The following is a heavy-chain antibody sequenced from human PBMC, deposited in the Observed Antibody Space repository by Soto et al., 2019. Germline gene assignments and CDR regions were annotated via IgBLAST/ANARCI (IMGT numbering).Heavy chain of an antibody. CDR3: ARDAAGKNWFDP. CDR2: VSGSGGST. D-gene: IGHD6-19*01. J-gene: IGHJ5*02. V-gene: IGHV3-23*01. CDR1: GFTFSSYA. Sequence: PGGSLRLSCAASGFTFSSYAMRWVRQAPGKGLEWVSAVSGSGGSTYYADSVRGRFTISRDNSKSTLYLQMSSLTAEDTAVYYCARDAAGKNWFDPWGQGTQVTVSS.